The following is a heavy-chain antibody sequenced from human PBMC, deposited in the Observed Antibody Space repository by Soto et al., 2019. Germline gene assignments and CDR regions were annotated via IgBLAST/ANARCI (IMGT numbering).Heavy chain of an antibody. CDR2: IRSKANSYAT. D-gene: IGHD6-6*01. CDR3: TTGISARPPG. J-gene: IGHJ4*02. V-gene: IGHV3-73*01. Sequence: EVQLVESGGGLVQPGGSLKLSCAASGFIFSDSAMHWVRQASGKGLEWVGRIRSKANSYATAYTASVEGRFTISRDDSKNTAYLQMNSLKTEDTGVYYCTTGISARPPGWGQGTLVTVSS. CDR1: GFIFSDSA.